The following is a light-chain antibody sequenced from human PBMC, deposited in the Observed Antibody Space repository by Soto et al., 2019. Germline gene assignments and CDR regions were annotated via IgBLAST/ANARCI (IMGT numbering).Light chain of an antibody. CDR1: QSVSSIY. V-gene: IGKV3-20*01. J-gene: IGKJ1*01. CDR2: GAS. Sequence: EIVLTQSPGTLALSPGERATLSCRASQSVSSIYLAWYQQKPGQAPRLLIYGASSRATGIPDRFSGSGSGTDLALPISRLEREDFAVYYWQQYGTSPWTFGQGTKVEIK. CDR3: QQYGTSPWT.